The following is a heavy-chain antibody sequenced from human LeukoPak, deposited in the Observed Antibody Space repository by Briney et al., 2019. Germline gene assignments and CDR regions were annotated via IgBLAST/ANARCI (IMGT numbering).Heavy chain of an antibody. CDR3: TTDGGDFWSGYNFDY. V-gene: IGHV3-23*01. CDR2: ISGSGGGT. J-gene: IGHJ4*02. Sequence: GGSLRLSCAASGFTFSSYAMSWVRQAPGKGLEWVSAISGSGGGTYYADSVKGRFTISRDNSKNTLYLQMNSLKTEDTAVYYCTTDGGDFWSGYNFDYWGQGTLVTVSS. CDR1: GFTFSSYA. D-gene: IGHD3-3*01.